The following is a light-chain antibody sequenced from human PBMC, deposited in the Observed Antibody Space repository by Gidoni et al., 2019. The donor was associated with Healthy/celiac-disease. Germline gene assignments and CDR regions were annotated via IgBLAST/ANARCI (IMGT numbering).Light chain of an antibody. CDR3: QSYDSSLSGVI. CDR2: GNN. Sequence: QSVLTPPPSVSGAPGQRVTISCTGSSSNIGAGYAVHWYQQLPGTAPKLLIYGNNNRPSGVPDRFSGSKSGTSASLAITGLQTEDEADYYCQSYDSSLSGVIFGGGTKLTVL. CDR1: SSNIGAGYA. J-gene: IGLJ2*01. V-gene: IGLV1-40*01.